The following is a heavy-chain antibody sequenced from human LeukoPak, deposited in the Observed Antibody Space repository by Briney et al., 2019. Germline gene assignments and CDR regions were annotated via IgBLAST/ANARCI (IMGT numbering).Heavy chain of an antibody. J-gene: IGHJ6*02. CDR2: ISGSGGST. D-gene: IGHD6-19*01. V-gene: IGHV3-23*01. CDR1: GFPFSSYA. CDR3: AKLGSGWSKGVYYYYGMDV. Sequence: GGSLRLSCEASGFPFSSYAMSWVRQAPGKGLEWVSAISGSGGSTYYADSVKGRFTISRDNSKNTLYLQMNSLRAEDTAVYYCAKLGSGWSKGVYYYYGMDVWGQGTTVTVSS.